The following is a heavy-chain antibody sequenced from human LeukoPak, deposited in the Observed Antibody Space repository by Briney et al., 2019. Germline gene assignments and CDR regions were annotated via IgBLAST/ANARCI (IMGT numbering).Heavy chain of an antibody. CDR3: ARRLPLAYCGGDCYSGAFDI. D-gene: IGHD2-21*02. CDR1: GGPISSYY. V-gene: IGHV4-59*01. CDR2: IYYSGST. J-gene: IGHJ3*02. Sequence: SETLSLTCTVSGGPISSYYWSWIRQPPGKGLEWIGYIYYSGSTNYNPSLKSRVTISVDTSKNQFSLKLSSVTAADTAVYYCARRLPLAYCGGDCYSGAFDIWGQGTMVTVSS.